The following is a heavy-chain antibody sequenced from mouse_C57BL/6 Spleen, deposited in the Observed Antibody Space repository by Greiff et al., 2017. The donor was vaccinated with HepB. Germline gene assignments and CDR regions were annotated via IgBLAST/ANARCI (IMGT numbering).Heavy chain of an antibody. V-gene: IGHV1-78*01. J-gene: IGHJ1*03. CDR3: AREGDGPWDFDV. Sequence: VQLQQSDAELVKPGASVKISCKVSGYTFTDHTIHWMKQRPEQGLEWIGYIYPRDGSTKYNEKFKGKATLTADKSSSTAYMQRNSLTSEDSAVLFCAREGDGPWDFDVWGTGTTVTVSS. CDR1: GYTFTDHT. D-gene: IGHD2-3*01. CDR2: IYPRDGST.